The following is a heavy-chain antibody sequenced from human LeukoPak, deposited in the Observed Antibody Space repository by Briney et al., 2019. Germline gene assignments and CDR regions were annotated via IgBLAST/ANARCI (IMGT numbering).Heavy chain of an antibody. CDR1: GYTFTSYG. Sequence: GASVKVSCKASGYTFTSYGISWVRQAPGQGLEWMAWISAYSGNTEYAENIQGRVTMTTDTSTSTVYMELTSLTSDDTAFYYCSRAKAAETFDDWGQGTLVTVSS. D-gene: IGHD6-13*01. J-gene: IGHJ4*02. CDR3: SRAKAAETFDD. V-gene: IGHV1-18*01. CDR2: ISAYSGNT.